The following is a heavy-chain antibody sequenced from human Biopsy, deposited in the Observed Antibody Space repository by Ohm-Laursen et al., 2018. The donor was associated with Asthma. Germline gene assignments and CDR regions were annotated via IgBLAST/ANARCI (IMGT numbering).Heavy chain of an antibody. V-gene: IGHV1-46*02. J-gene: IGHJ4*02. Sequence: GSSVKVSCKASGFMFDNYFMHWVRQAPGQGLEWMGIINPSGAGTRYAEKFRGRLIVTRDASTRTVFMDLRSLRSDDTAIYFCARARETTNYGDSDFDIWGQGTLITVSS. CDR1: GFMFDNYF. CDR3: ARARETTNYGDSDFDI. CDR2: INPSGAGT. D-gene: IGHD2-8*01.